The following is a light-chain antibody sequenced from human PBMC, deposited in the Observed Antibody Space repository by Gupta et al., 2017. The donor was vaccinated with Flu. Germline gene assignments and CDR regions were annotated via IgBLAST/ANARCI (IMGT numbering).Light chain of an antibody. Sequence: EIVLTQSPATLSLSPGERATLSCRASQSVSSYLAWYQQKPGQAPRLLIYDASNSATGIPARFSGSRSGTDFTLTISSLEPEDFAVYYCQQRSNWPLFTFGPGTKVDIK. J-gene: IGKJ3*01. CDR3: QQRSNWPLFT. CDR1: QSVSSY. V-gene: IGKV3-11*01. CDR2: DAS.